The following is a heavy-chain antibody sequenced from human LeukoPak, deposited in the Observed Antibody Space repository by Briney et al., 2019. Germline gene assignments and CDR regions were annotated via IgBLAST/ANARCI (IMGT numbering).Heavy chain of an antibody. CDR2: ISSSGNTI. Sequence: GGSLRLSCAASEFTFTSYELNGVRQAPGKGLEWGSYISSSGNTISYADSVKGRFTISRDNAKNSLCLQVISLRAEDTAVYYCARGPSIAARYDAFDIWGQGTMVTVSS. CDR3: ARGPSIAARYDAFDI. V-gene: IGHV3-48*03. J-gene: IGHJ3*02. D-gene: IGHD6-6*01. CDR1: EFTFTSYE.